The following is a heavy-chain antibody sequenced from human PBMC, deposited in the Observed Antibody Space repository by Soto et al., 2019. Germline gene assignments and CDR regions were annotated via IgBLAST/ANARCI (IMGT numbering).Heavy chain of an antibody. CDR3: ARDQRFCSGGICYRWFDP. J-gene: IGHJ5*02. CDR2: INPSGGST. CDR1: GYTFTSYY. V-gene: IGHV1-46*01. Sequence: ASVTVSCKASGYTFTSYYMHWVRQAPGQGLEWMGIINPSGGSTSYAQKLQGRVTMTTDTSTSTAYMELRSLRSDDTAVYYCARDQRFCSGGICYRWFDPWGQGTLVTVSS. D-gene: IGHD2-15*01.